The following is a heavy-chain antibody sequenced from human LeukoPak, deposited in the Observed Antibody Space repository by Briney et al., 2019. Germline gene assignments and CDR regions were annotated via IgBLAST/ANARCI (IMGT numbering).Heavy chain of an antibody. CDR3: ARSSWVTTGLNFDY. J-gene: IGHJ4*02. CDR1: GGSFSGYY. D-gene: IGHD1-1*01. Sequence: PSETLSLTCAVYGGSFSGYYWSWIRRPPGKGLEWIGEINHSGSTNYNPSLKSRVTISVDTSKNQFSLKLSSVTAADTAVYYCARSSWVTTGLNFDYWGQGTLVTVSS. CDR2: INHSGST. V-gene: IGHV4-34*01.